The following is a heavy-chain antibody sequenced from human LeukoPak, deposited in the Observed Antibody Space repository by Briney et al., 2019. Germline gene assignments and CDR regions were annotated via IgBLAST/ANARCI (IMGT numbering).Heavy chain of an antibody. J-gene: IGHJ6*04. V-gene: IGHV4-61*02. Sequence: SQTLSLTCTVSGGSISSGSYYWSWIRQPAGKGLEWIGRIYTSGSTNYNPSLKSRVTISVGTSKNQFSLKLSSVTAADTAVYYCAXXXGIXXVWGKGTTVTVSS. CDR3: AXXXGIXXV. CDR1: GGSISSGSYY. CDR2: IYTSGST. D-gene: IGHD6-13*01.